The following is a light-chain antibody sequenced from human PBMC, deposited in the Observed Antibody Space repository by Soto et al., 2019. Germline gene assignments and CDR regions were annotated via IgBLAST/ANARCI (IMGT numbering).Light chain of an antibody. CDR3: SSYTSSSVV. J-gene: IGLJ2*01. CDR1: SSDVGGYNY. Sequence: QSALTQPASVSGSPGQSITISCTGTSSDVGGYNYVSSYQQHPGKAPKLMIYDVSNRPSGVSNRFSGSKSGNTASLTISGLQAEDEADYYCSSYTSSSVVFGGGTKLTVL. CDR2: DVS. V-gene: IGLV2-14*01.